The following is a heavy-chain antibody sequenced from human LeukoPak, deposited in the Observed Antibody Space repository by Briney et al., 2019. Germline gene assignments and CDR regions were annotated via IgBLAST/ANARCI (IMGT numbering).Heavy chain of an antibody. D-gene: IGHD3-10*01. CDR3: AKVRGRGSGSSARGYYYYGMDV. J-gene: IGHJ6*02. CDR2: ISGSGGST. V-gene: IGHV3-23*01. Sequence: GGSLRLSCAASGFTFRNHGMYWVRQAPGKGLEWVSAISGSGGSTYYADSVKGRFTISRDNSKNTLYLQMNSLRAEDTAVYYCAKVRGRGSGSSARGYYYYGMDVWGQGTTVTVSS. CDR1: GFTFRNHG.